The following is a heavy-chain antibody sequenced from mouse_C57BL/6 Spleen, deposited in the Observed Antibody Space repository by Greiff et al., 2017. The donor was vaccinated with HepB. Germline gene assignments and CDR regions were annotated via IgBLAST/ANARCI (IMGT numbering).Heavy chain of an antibody. CDR3: ARLILRGYAMDY. V-gene: IGHV5-17*01. Sequence: EVKLVESGGGLVKPGGSLKLSCAASGFTISDFGMHWVRQAPEKGLKWVAYISSGSSTIYYADTVKGRFTISRDNAKNNLFLQMTSLRSEDTAMYYCARLILRGYAMDYWGQGTSVTVSS. CDR2: ISSGSSTI. J-gene: IGHJ4*01. CDR1: GFTISDFG.